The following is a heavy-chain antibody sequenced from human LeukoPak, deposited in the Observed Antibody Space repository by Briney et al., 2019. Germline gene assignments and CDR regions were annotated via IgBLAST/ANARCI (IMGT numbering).Heavy chain of an antibody. Sequence: SETLSLTCTVSGGSISSGAYYWNWIRQPAGKGLEWIGRIHTSGSTDYNPSLKSRVTMSVDTSKNQFSLKLSSVTAADTAVYYCAREASRLLVSGYYYYYMDVWGKGTTVTVSS. CDR1: GGSISSGAYY. CDR2: IHTSGST. V-gene: IGHV4-61*02. D-gene: IGHD3-22*01. J-gene: IGHJ6*03. CDR3: AREASRLLVSGYYYYYMDV.